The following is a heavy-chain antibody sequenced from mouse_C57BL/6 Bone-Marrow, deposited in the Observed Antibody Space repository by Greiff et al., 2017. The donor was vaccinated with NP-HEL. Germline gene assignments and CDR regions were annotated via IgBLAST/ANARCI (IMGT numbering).Heavy chain of an antibody. CDR1: GAHGTVSC. CDR3: ARSIYCDYADAPFCAMDY. D-gene: IGHD2-4*01. V-gene: IGHV7-3*01. J-gene: IGHJ4*01. CDR2: IRNTARGYTT. Sequence: EVHLVESGGGLVQPGGYLSCWCAAVGAHGTVSCLLVLLSRPFNSLEFLFFIRNTARGYTTEYSASVKARFTISRDNSQSFLYLQMQASRAEDSATHCCARSIYCDYADAPFCAMDYWGQETSVTVSS.